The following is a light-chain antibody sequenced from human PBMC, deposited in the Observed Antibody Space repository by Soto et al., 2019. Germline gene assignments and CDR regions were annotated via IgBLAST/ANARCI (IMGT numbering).Light chain of an antibody. CDR3: CSYAGRDNVV. Sequence: QSALTQPRSVSGSPGQSVTISCTGTSSDVGGYNYVSWYQQHPGKAPKLMIYDVSKRPSGVPDRFSGSKSGNTASLTISGLQAEGEADYYCCSYAGRDNVVFGGGTQLTVL. CDR2: DVS. CDR1: SSDVGGYNY. J-gene: IGLJ2*01. V-gene: IGLV2-11*01.